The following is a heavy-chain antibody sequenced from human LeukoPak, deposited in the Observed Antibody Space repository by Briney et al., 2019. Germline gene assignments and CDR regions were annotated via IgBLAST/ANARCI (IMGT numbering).Heavy chain of an antibody. D-gene: IGHD3-10*01. CDR2: IKNAGIDT. CDR3: ARGGYGHNMDV. V-gene: IGHV3-74*01. CDR1: GFMFSNYC. J-gene: IGHJ6*03. Sequence: PGGSLRLSCVGSGFMFSNYCMYWVRQAPGKGLVWVSRIKNAGIDTIYADSVKGRFTVSRDNAKNTVYLQMSSLRAEDTAVYYCARGGYGHNMDVWGEGTTVTVSS.